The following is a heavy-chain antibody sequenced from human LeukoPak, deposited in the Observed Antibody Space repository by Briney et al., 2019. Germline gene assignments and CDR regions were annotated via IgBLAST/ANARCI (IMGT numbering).Heavy chain of an antibody. CDR2: ISYDGSNE. CDR1: GFTFSRNG. J-gene: IGHJ4*02. D-gene: IGHD1-26*01. CDR3: AKDGGGTDFGY. V-gene: IGHV3-30*18. Sequence: PGRSLRLSCAVSGFTFSRNGMHWVCQAPGKGLEWVTFISYDGSNEYYADSVKGRFTISRDNTKNTLNLQINSLRAEDTAVYYCAKDGGGTDFGYWCQGTLVTVSS.